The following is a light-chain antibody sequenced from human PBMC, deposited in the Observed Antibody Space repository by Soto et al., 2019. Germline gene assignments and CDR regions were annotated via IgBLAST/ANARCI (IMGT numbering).Light chain of an antibody. CDR2: EVS. Sequence: QSALTQPASVSGSPGQSITIPCTGNGSDLGAYNFVSWYQHHPGKAPKLIVFEVSNRPSGVSFRFSGSKSGNTASLTISGLQAEDEADYYCSSYTTGTTRVIFGGGTKLTVL. J-gene: IGLJ2*01. CDR3: SSYTTGTTRVI. CDR1: GSDLGAYNF. V-gene: IGLV2-14*01.